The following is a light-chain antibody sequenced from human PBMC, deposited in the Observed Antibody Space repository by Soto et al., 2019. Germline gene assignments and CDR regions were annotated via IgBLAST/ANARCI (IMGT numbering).Light chain of an antibody. J-gene: IGKJ5*01. CDR3: QQYYDWPIT. CDR1: QSVSSY. CDR2: SAS. V-gene: IGKV3-15*01. Sequence: EIVLTQSAATLSLSPGERATLSCRASQSVSSYLAWYQQKPGQAPRLLIYSASTRATGIPARFSGSLSGADFTLTISSLQSEDFAVYYCQQYYDWPITFGQGTRLEIK.